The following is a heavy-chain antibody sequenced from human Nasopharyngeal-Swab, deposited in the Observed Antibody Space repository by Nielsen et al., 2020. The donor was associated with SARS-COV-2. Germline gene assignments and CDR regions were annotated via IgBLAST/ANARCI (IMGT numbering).Heavy chain of an antibody. J-gene: IGHJ4*02. D-gene: IGHD6-19*01. Sequence: GESLKISCAASGFTVSGSYMGWVRQVPGEGLEWVSFIYSYSSTDYADSVKGSFTISRDNSKNTLYLQLNTLRPEDTAVYFCARVVSDSSGWYHFDYWGQGTLVTVSS. CDR1: GFTVSGSY. V-gene: IGHV3-66*01. CDR2: IYSYSST. CDR3: ARVVSDSSGWYHFDY.